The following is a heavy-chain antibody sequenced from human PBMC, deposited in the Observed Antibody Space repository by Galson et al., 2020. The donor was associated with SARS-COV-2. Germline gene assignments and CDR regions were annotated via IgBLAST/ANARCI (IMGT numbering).Heavy chain of an antibody. V-gene: IGHV4-39*01. CDR2: VYYGGTT. CDR3: ATNYGSGSFYGAFDI. D-gene: IGHD3-10*01. Sequence: SQTLLLTCTVSGGSVTSRNYYWGWIRQPPGKGLEWIGNVYYGGTTPYNPSLKSRVTISVDTSKNQFSLDLTSVTAADTAFYYCATNYGSGSFYGAFDIWGQGTMVTVSS. J-gene: IGHJ3*02. CDR1: GGSVTSRNYY.